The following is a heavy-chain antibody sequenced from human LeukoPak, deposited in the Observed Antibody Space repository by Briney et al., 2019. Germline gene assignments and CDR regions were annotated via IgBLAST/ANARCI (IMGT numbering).Heavy chain of an antibody. Sequence: SETLSLTCTVSGGSISSSSYYWGWIRQPPGKGLEWIGSIYYSGSTYYNPSLKSRVTISVDTSKNQFSLKLSSVTAADMAVYYCAGSGYYYYRTYKDHYYFDYWGQGTLVTVSS. V-gene: IGHV4-39*01. CDR2: IYYSGST. CDR1: GGSISSSSYY. D-gene: IGHD3-22*01. J-gene: IGHJ4*02. CDR3: AGSGYYYYRTYKDHYYFDY.